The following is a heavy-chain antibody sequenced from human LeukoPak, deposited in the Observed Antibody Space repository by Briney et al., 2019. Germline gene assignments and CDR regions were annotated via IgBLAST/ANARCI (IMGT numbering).Heavy chain of an antibody. CDR3: DSSGYYDFDY. Sequence: NPGGSLRLSCAASGFTFSSYGMHWVRQAPGKGLEWVAFIRYDGSNKYYADSVKGRFTISRDNSKNTLYLQMNSLRAEDTAVYYGDSSGYYDFDYWGQGTLVTVSS. CDR1: GFTFSSYG. D-gene: IGHD3-22*01. J-gene: IGHJ4*02. V-gene: IGHV3-30*02. CDR2: IRYDGSNK.